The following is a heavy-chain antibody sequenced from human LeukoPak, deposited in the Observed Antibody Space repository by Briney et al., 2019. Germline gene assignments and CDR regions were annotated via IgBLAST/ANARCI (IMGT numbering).Heavy chain of an antibody. J-gene: IGHJ6*03. CDR2: MNPNSGNT. CDR3: ARALSKAARRSRRVYYYMDV. CDR1: GYTFTSYD. V-gene: IGHV1-8*01. D-gene: IGHD6-6*01. Sequence: ASVKVSCKASGYTFTSYDINWVRQATGQGLEWMGWMNPNSGNTGYAQKFQGRVTMTRNTSISTAYMELSSLRSEDTAVYYCARALSKAARRSRRVYYYMDVWGKGTTVTVSS.